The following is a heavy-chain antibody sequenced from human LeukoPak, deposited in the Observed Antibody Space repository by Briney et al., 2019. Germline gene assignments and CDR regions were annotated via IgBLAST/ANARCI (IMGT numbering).Heavy chain of an antibody. CDR2: IYHSGST. D-gene: IGHD6-13*01. J-gene: IGHJ5*02. Sequence: SETLSLTCAVSGGSISSGNWWSWVRPPPGKGLEWIGEIYHSGSTNYNPSLKSRVTISVDKSKNQFSLKLSSVTAADTAVYYCAVAGIAAAGDWFDPWGQGTLVTVSS. CDR3: AVAGIAAAGDWFDP. CDR1: GGSISSGNW. V-gene: IGHV4-4*02.